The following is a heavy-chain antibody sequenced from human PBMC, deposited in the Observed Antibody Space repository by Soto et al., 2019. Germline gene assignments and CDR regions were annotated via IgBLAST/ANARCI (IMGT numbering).Heavy chain of an antibody. D-gene: IGHD2-2*01. V-gene: IGHV3-48*02. CDR2: ISSSSSTI. J-gene: IGHJ6*02. CDR3: ARGCSSTSCYFRYYGMDV. CDR1: GFTFSSYS. Sequence: GGSLRLSCAASGFTFSSYSMNWVRQAPGKGLEGVSYISSSSSTIYYADSVKGRFTISRDNAKNSLYLQMNSLRDEDTAVYYCARGCSSTSCYFRYYGMDVWGQGTTVTVSS.